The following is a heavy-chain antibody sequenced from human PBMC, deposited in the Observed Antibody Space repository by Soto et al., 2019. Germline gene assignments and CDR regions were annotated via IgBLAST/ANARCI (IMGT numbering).Heavy chain of an antibody. CDR3: ARALIQLWPHYYYGMDV. J-gene: IGHJ6*02. Sequence: QVQLQESGPGLVKPSQTLSLTCTVSGGSISSGDYYWSWIRQPPGKGLEWIGYIYYSGSTYYNPSLKSRVTISVDTSKNQFSLKLNSVTAADTAMYYCARALIQLWPHYYYGMDVWGQGTTVTVSS. CDR1: GGSISSGDYY. CDR2: IYYSGST. D-gene: IGHD5-18*01. V-gene: IGHV4-30-4*01.